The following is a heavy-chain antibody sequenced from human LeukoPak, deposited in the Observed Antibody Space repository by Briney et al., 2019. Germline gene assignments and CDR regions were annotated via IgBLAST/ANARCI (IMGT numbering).Heavy chain of an antibody. V-gene: IGHV3-21*01. CDR3: ARGSIAVAAAFDI. Sequence: GGSLRLSCAASGFTFSSYSMNWVRQAPGKGLEWVSSISSSSSYIYYADSVKGRFTISRDNAKTSLYLQMNSLRAEDTAVYYCARGSIAVAAAFDIWGQGTMVTVSS. J-gene: IGHJ3*02. CDR2: ISSSSSYI. CDR1: GFTFSSYS. D-gene: IGHD6-19*01.